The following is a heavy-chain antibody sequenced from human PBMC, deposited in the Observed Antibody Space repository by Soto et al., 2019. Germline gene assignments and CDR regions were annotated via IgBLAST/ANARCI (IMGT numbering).Heavy chain of an antibody. Sequence: GGSLRLSCAASGFTFSDYYMSWIRQAPGKGLEWVSYISSSGSTIYYADSVKGRFTISRDNAKNSLYLQMNSLRAEDTAVYYCARMYYDFWSGYYTDVYYYYYYMDVWGKGTTVTVSS. J-gene: IGHJ6*03. CDR2: ISSSGSTI. CDR1: GFTFSDYY. CDR3: ARMYYDFWSGYYTDVYYYYYYMDV. V-gene: IGHV3-11*01. D-gene: IGHD3-3*01.